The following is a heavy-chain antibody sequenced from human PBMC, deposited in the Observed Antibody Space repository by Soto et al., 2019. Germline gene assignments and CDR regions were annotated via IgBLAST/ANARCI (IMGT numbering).Heavy chain of an antibody. CDR2: ISAYNGNT. D-gene: IGHD3-9*01. CDR1: GYTFTSYG. V-gene: IGHV1-18*01. J-gene: IGHJ4*02. Sequence: ASVKVSCKASGYTFTSYGISWVRQAPGQGLEWMGWISAYNGNTNYAQKLQGRVTMTTDTSTSTAYMELRSLRSDDTAVYYCAVGDFDWLLHGGSFDYWGQGTLVTVSS. CDR3: AVGDFDWLLHGGSFDY.